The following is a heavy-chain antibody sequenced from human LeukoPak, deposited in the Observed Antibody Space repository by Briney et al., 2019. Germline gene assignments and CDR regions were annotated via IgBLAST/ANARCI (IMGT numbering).Heavy chain of an antibody. J-gene: IGHJ5*02. CDR3: ARTDSSGYYYWFDP. Sequence: SETLSLTCTVSGGSISSSTYYWSWIRQPPGKGLEWIGYIYYSGSTNYNPSLKSRVTTSVDTSKNQFSLKLSSVTAADTAVYYCARTDSSGYYYWFDPWGQGTLVTVSS. CDR1: GGSISSSTYY. D-gene: IGHD3-22*01. V-gene: IGHV4-61*05. CDR2: IYYSGST.